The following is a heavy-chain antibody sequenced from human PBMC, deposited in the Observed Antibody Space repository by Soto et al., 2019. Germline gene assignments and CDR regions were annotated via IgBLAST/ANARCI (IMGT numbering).Heavy chain of an antibody. CDR3: ARGEGGYYFGSSGYYYYAY. D-gene: IGHD3-22*01. CDR2: ISYDGNNQ. CDR1: GFTFSPYA. J-gene: IGHJ4*02. V-gene: IGHV3-30-3*01. Sequence: QVQLVESGGGVVQPGRSLRLSCAASGFTFSPYAMHWVRQAPGKGLEWVAVISYDGNNQYYADSVKGRFTIPRDNSKNTLSLQMNSLSAEDTAVYYCARGEGGYYFGSSGYYYYAYWGQGTLVAVSS.